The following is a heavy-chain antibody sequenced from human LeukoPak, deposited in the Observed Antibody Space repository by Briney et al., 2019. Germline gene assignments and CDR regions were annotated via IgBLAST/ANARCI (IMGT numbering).Heavy chain of an antibody. Sequence: GGSLRLSCTASGFTFSDYSVNWVSHAPGKGLEWVSCITGTSDIYHADSVKGRFTISRDNAKNSVYLQMNSLRAEDTGIYYCARAIRLWGQGTLVTVSS. CDR3: ARAIRL. CDR1: GFTFSDYS. V-gene: IGHV3-69-1*02. CDR2: ITGTSDI. J-gene: IGHJ4*02. D-gene: IGHD1-1*01.